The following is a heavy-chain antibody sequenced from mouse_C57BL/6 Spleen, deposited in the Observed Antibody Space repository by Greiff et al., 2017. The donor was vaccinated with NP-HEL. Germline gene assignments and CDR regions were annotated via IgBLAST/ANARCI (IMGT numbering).Heavy chain of an antibody. J-gene: IGHJ3*01. CDR2: ISSGSSTI. CDR1: GFTFSDYG. D-gene: IGHD1-1*01. CDR3: ARNCGSSYAWFAY. V-gene: IGHV5-17*01. Sequence: EVQLVESGGGLVKPGGSLKLSCAASGFTFSDYGMHWVRQAPEKGLEWVAYISSGSSTIYYADTVKGRFTISRDNAKNTLFLQMTSLRSEDTAMYNCARNCGSSYAWFAYWGQGTLVTVSA.